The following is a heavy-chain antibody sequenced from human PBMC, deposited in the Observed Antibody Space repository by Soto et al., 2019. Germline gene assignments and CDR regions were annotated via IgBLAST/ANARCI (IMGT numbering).Heavy chain of an antibody. CDR3: ATTRGLAVGGSIAV. Sequence: SETLSLTCTVSGGSISSSSSCWAWIRQPPGKGWEGIGTFIGRGAYYTPSIKRRATISVDTSKNQFSLRLNSVAAAGTAIYYYATTRGLAVGGSIAVWGQGTMVTVSS. J-gene: IGHJ6*02. CDR1: GGSISSSSSC. V-gene: IGHV4-39*01. D-gene: IGHD6-19*01. CDR2: FIGRGA.